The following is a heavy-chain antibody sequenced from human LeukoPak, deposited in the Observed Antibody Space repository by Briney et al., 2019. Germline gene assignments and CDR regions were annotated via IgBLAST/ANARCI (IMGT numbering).Heavy chain of an antibody. CDR2: IQTSGIT. Sequence: SETLSLTCTVSGGSISSSNYYWGWIRQPPGKGLEWIGRIQTSGITNYNPSLKSRVTMSVDMSKNQFSLKLSSVTAADTAVYYCARDTYYYDSSGLTTIDYWGQGTLVTVSS. CDR1: GGSISSSNYY. CDR3: ARDTYYYDSSGLTTIDY. J-gene: IGHJ4*02. V-gene: IGHV4-39*07. D-gene: IGHD3-22*01.